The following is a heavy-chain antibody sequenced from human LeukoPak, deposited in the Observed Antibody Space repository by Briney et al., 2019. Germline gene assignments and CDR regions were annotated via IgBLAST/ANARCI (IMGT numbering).Heavy chain of an antibody. Sequence: SQTLSLTCAISGDSVSSKSAAWNWIRQSPSRGLEWLGRTYYRSKWSSGYAASVKSRITINPDTSKNQFSLQLNSVTPEDTAVYYCARELAYGYWYYFDYWGQGTLVTVSS. CDR3: ARELAYGYWYYFDY. CDR2: TYYRSKWSS. CDR1: GDSVSSKSAA. D-gene: IGHD5-18*01. J-gene: IGHJ4*02. V-gene: IGHV6-1*01.